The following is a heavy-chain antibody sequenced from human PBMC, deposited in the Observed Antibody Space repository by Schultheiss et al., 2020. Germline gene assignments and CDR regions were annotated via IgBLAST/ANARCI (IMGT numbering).Heavy chain of an antibody. CDR2: IYTSGST. J-gene: IGHJ4*02. D-gene: IGHD3-22*01. CDR3: ASQTYYYDSSGYYRYDY. CDR1: GGSISSYY. Sequence: SETLSLTCTVSGGSISSYYWSWIRQPAGKGLEWIGRIYTSGSTNYNPSLKSRVTISVDTSKNQFSLKLSSVTDADTAVFYCASQTYYYDSSGYYRYDYWCQGTLVTVSS. V-gene: IGHV4-4*07.